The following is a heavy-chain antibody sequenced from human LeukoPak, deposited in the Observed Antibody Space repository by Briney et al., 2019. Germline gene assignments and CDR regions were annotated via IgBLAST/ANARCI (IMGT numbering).Heavy chain of an antibody. D-gene: IGHD2-2*01. CDR1: GYNFPSYG. J-gene: IGHJ4*02. CDR2: IRPHTGET. V-gene: IGHV1-18*01. Sequence: ASVKVSCKASGYNFPSYGINWVRQAPGQGLEWMGWIRPHTGETNSAQRFQDRVTMTTDTSTTTAYMELRSLRFDDTAVYYCARDRGGKGSAIFYWGQGSLVTVTS. CDR3: ARDRGGKGSAIFY.